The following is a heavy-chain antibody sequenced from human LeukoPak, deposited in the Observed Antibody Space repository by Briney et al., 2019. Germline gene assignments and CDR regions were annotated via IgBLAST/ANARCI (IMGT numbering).Heavy chain of an antibody. J-gene: IGHJ4*02. V-gene: IGHV3-21*01. CDR3: ARFGYCSSISCYAV. CDR2: TSASGNYI. Sequence: GGSPRLSCAASGFTFSSYTMKWVRQAPGKGLEWVSSTSASGNYIYYADSVKGRFTISRDSAKSSLYLQMNSLRAEDTAVYYCARFGYCSSISCYAVWGQGTLVTVSS. D-gene: IGHD2-2*01. CDR1: GFTFSSYT.